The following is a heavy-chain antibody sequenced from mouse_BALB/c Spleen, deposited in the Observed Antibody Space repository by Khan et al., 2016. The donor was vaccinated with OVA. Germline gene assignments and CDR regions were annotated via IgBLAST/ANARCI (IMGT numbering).Heavy chain of an antibody. CDR1: GFKLKDYY. V-gene: IGHV14-1*02. J-gene: IGHJ3*01. CDR3: ARDGYSPWFAY. CDR2: IDPENGNT. Sequence: MQIEESGAELLRPGALVNLSCKASGFKLKDYYMHWVKQRPEQGLEWIGWIDPENGNTIYYPKFQGKASITSDTSSNTAYLQLSSLTSEDTAVYYCARDGYSPWFAYWGQGTLVTVSA. D-gene: IGHD2-3*01.